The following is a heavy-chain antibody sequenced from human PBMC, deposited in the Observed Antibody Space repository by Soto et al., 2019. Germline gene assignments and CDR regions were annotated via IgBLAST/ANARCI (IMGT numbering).Heavy chain of an antibody. D-gene: IGHD3-3*01. CDR3: ARGGGGLRFLEWPGYFDL. Sequence: EVQLVESGGGLVQPGGSLRLSCAASGFTVSSNYMSWVRQAPGKGLEWVSVIYSGGSTYYADSVKGRFTISRDNSKNTRDLQRNSRRAEDTAVYYWARGGGGLRFLEWPGYFDLWGRGTLVTVSS. J-gene: IGHJ2*01. CDR1: GFTVSSNY. CDR2: IYSGGST. V-gene: IGHV3-66*01.